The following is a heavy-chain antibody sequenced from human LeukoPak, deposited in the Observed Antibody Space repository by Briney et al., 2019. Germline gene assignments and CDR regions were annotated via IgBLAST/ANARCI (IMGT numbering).Heavy chain of an antibody. CDR2: ILYDGSNK. D-gene: IGHD6-13*01. J-gene: IGHJ4*02. V-gene: IGHV3-30*18. Sequence: GGSLRLSCAASGFTFNSYGTHWVRQAPGKGLEWVAFILYDGSNKYYVDSVKGRFTISRDNSKNTLFLQMNSLRAEDTAVYYCAKDRSSSWAFDYWGQGTLVTVSS. CDR1: GFTFNSYG. CDR3: AKDRSSSWAFDY.